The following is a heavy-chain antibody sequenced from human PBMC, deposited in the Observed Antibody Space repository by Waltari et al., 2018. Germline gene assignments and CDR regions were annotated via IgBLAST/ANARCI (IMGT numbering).Heavy chain of an antibody. Sequence: EVQLVESGGGLVQPGGSLRLSCLVSGFTFSDYWMSWVRQAPGKGMEWVANIKQDGSELYYADSVKGRFTISRDNAKNSLYLQMNSLRAEDTAVYYCARDVGNVGGNYWGQGTLVTVSS. D-gene: IGHD3-10*01. J-gene: IGHJ4*02. V-gene: IGHV3-7*01. CDR3: ARDVGNVGGNY. CDR2: IKQDGSEL. CDR1: GFTFSDYW.